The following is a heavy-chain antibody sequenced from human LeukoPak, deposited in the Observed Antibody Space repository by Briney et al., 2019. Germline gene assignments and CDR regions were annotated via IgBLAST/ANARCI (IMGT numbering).Heavy chain of an antibody. J-gene: IGHJ6*03. Sequence: ASVKVSCKASGYTFTSYDINWVRQATGQGLEWMGWMNPNSGNTGYAQKFQGRVTMTRNTSISTAYMELSSLRSEDTAVYYCARGRDDFWGGYYYAHYYMDVWGKGTTVTVSS. V-gene: IGHV1-8*01. CDR3: ARGRDDFWGGYYYAHYYMDV. CDR2: MNPNSGNT. CDR1: GYTFTSYD. D-gene: IGHD3-3*01.